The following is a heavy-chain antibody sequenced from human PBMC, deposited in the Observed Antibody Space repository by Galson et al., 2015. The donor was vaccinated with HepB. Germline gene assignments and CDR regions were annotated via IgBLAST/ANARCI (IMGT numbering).Heavy chain of an antibody. D-gene: IGHD2-2*01. CDR3: ARAAYCSSTSCSDALDV. Sequence: ASGYTFTNYAVHWVRQAPGQRLEWMGWINAGNGNTKYSQGFQGRVTITRDTSANTAYMEVSSLRSEDTAVYYCARAAYCSSTSCSDALDVWGQGTMVTVSS. J-gene: IGHJ3*01. V-gene: IGHV1-3*01. CDR1: GYTFTNYA. CDR2: INAGNGNT.